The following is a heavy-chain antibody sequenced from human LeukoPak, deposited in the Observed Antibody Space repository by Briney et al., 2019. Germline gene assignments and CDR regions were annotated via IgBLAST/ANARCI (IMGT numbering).Heavy chain of an antibody. CDR3: ARGPGDGYKALDY. Sequence: GGSLRLSCAVSGFTVNDQFMSWVRQAPGKGLEWVSVIYSDSSAGSTYGADFVKGRFTASRQTSKNTVFLQMNDLRVEDTAVYYCARGPGDGYKALDYWGQGALVIVSS. D-gene: IGHD5-24*01. CDR1: GFTVNDQF. CDR2: IYSDSSAGST. J-gene: IGHJ4*02. V-gene: IGHV3-53*04.